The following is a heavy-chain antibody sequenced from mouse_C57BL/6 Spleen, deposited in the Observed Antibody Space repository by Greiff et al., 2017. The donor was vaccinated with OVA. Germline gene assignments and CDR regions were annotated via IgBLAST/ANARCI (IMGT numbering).Heavy chain of an antibody. CDR3: ARLRRGDWYFDV. CDR2: INYDGSST. D-gene: IGHD2-12*01. CDR1: GFTFSDYY. Sequence: DVKLVESEGGLVQPGSSMKLSCTASGFTFSDYYMAWVRQVPEKGLEWVANINYDGSSTYYLDSLKSRFIISRDNAKNILYLQMSSLKSEDTATYYCARLRRGDWYFDVWGTGTTVTVSS. J-gene: IGHJ1*03. V-gene: IGHV5-16*01.